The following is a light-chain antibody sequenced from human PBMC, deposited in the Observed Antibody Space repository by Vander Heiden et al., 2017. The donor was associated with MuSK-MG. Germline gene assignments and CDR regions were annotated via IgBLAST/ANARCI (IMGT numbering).Light chain of an antibody. CDR2: TNN. CDR3: AVWDDSLNGWV. Sequence: QSVLTQPPSASGTPGQRVTISCSGSASNIGKNTVNWHQHLPGTAPKRLIYTNNQRPSGVPDRFSGSKSATSASLAISGLQSEDEGDYDCAVWDDSLNGWVFGGGTKLTVL. V-gene: IGLV1-44*01. CDR1: ASNIGKNT. J-gene: IGLJ3*02.